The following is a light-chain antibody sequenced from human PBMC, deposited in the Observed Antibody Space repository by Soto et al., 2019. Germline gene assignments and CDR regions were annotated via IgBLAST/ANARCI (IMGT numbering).Light chain of an antibody. Sequence: DIQVTQSTSSVSASVGDRVTITCRASQDIAGFLAWYQHKPGRAPELLIRTASSLQSGVPSRFSGSGSGTDFTLTINSLHPEDSATYYCQQAYSFPITFGQGTRLEIK. J-gene: IGKJ5*01. CDR1: QDIAGF. CDR3: QQAYSFPIT. V-gene: IGKV1D-12*01. CDR2: TAS.